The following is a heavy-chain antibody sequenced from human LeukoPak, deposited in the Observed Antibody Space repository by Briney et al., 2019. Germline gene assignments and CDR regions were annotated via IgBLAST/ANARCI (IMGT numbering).Heavy chain of an antibody. V-gene: IGHV4-39*07. J-gene: IGHJ5*02. CDR2: IYYSGST. CDR3: VSGFGELTSNWFDP. CDR1: GGSISSSSYY. D-gene: IGHD3-10*01. Sequence: SETLSLTCTVSGGSISSSSYYWGWIRQPPGKGLEWIGSIYYSGSTYYNPSLKSRVTISVDTSKNQFSLKLSSVTAADTAVYYCVSGFGELTSNWFDPWGQGTLVTVSS.